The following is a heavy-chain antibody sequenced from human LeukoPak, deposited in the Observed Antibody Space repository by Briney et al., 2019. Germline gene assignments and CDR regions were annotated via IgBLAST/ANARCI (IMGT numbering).Heavy chain of an antibody. V-gene: IGHV3-74*01. D-gene: IGHD3-22*01. J-gene: IGHJ5*02. CDR1: GFTFSRHG. CDR3: ARDLGQYYDTSDNWFDP. CDR2: INSDGINT. Sequence: PGGSLRLSCAASGFTFSRHGINWVRQAPGKGLVWVSRINSDGINTSYADSVKGRFTISGDNAKNTLNLQMNSLRAEDTAVYYCARDLGQYYDTSDNWFDPWGQGTLVTVSS.